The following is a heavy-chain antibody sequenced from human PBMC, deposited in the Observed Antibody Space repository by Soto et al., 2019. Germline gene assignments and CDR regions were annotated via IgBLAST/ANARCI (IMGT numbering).Heavy chain of an antibody. D-gene: IGHD3-22*01. J-gene: IGHJ6*02. Sequence: QVQLVESGGGVVQPGRSLRLSCAASGFSFSSYGMHWVRQAPGKGLEWVAVISYDGSNKYYADSVKGRFTISRDNSKNTLYRQMNSLRAEDTAVYCWAKATRSSGDYYPAPLIRSYYYGMDVWGQGTRVTVSS. CDR3: AKATRSSGDYYPAPLIRSYYYGMDV. CDR1: GFSFSSYG. V-gene: IGHV3-30*18. CDR2: ISYDGSNK.